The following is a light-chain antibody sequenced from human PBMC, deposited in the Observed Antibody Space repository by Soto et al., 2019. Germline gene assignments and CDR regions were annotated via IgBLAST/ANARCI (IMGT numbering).Light chain of an antibody. CDR3: QQYNSYSHT. CDR2: DAS. J-gene: IGKJ2*01. Sequence: DIQMTQSPSTLSASVGDRVTITCRASQSISSWLAWYQQKPGKAPKLLIYDASSLESGVPSRFSGSGSGTSFTLTIISLQPDDFETYYCQQYNSYSHTFGQGTKLEIK. V-gene: IGKV1-5*01. CDR1: QSISSW.